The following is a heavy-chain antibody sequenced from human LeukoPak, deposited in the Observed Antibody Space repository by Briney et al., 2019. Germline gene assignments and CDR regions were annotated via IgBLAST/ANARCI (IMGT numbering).Heavy chain of an antibody. J-gene: IGHJ3*02. CDR2: IKQDGSEK. Sequence: GGSLRLSCAASGFTFSSYWMSWVRQAPGKGLEWVANIKQDGSEKYYVDSVKGRLTISRDNAKNSLYLQMNSLRAEDTAVYYCAKSIAVAGGDAFDIWGQGTMVTVSS. CDR1: GFTFSSYW. CDR3: AKSIAVAGGDAFDI. D-gene: IGHD6-19*01. V-gene: IGHV3-7*03.